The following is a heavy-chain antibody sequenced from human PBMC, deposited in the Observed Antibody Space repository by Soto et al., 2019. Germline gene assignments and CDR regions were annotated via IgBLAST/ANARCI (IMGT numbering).Heavy chain of an antibody. CDR3: ARDGYYYDSSGYSSGAFDI. J-gene: IGHJ3*02. CDR2: ISAYNGNT. CDR1: GYTFTSYG. D-gene: IGHD3-22*01. Sequence: ASVNVSCKASGYTFTSYGISWVRQAPGQGLEWMGWISAYNGNTNYAQKLQGRVTMTTDTSTSTAYMELRSLRSDDTAVYYCARDGYYYDSSGYSSGAFDIWGQGTMVTVSS. V-gene: IGHV1-18*01.